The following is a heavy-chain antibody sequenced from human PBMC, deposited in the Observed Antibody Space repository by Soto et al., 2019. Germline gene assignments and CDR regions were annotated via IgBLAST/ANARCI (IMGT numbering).Heavy chain of an antibody. CDR2: INAGNGNT. V-gene: IGHV1-3*05. CDR3: ARDPIYYGMDV. J-gene: IGHJ6*02. CDR1: GYTFTSYA. Sequence: QVQLVQSGAEEKKPGASVKVSCKASGYTFTSYAMHWVRQAPGQRLEWMGWINAGNGNTKYSQKFQGRVTITRDTTASTAYMELSSLRSEDTAVYYCARDPIYYGMDVWGQGTTVTVAS.